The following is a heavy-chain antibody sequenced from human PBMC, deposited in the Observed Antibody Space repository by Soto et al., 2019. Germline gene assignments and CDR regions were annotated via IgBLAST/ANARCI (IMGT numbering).Heavy chain of an antibody. V-gene: IGHV5-51*01. CDR1: GYSFSSYW. CDR3: ARGQVDTRLFDY. D-gene: IGHD1-26*01. Sequence: ESLKISCKGSGYSFSSYWIGWVRQMSGEGLEWMGIIYPSDSDTRYSPSFQGQVTISADKSIYTAYLQWSSLKASDTAMYYCARGQVDTRLFDYWGQGTQVTVSS. CDR2: IYPSDSDT. J-gene: IGHJ4*02.